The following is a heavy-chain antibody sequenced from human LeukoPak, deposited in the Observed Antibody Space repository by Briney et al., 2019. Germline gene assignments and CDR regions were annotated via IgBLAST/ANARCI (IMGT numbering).Heavy chain of an antibody. V-gene: IGHV3-30*18. CDR1: GFTFSSYG. Sequence: GGSLRLSCAASGFTFSSYGMHWVRQAPGKGLEMVAVIGYDGTNKYYADSVKGRFTISRDNSKKTLYLQVNSLRAEDTAVYYCAKDEGSSCGGDCPLDYWGQGTLVSVSS. J-gene: IGHJ4*02. CDR3: AKDEGSSCGGDCPLDY. CDR2: IGYDGTNK. D-gene: IGHD2-21*02.